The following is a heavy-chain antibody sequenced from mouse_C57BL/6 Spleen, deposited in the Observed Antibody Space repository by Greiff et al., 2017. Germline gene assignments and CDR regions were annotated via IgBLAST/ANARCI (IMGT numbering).Heavy chain of an antibody. V-gene: IGHV5-4*01. CDR1: GFTFSSYA. CDR2: ISDGGSYT. CDR3: ARDQGAVVDPLDY. J-gene: IGHJ2*01. Sequence: EVQLVESGGGLVKPGGSLKLSCAASGFTFSSYAMSWVRQTPEKRLEWVATISDGGSYTYYPDNVKGRFTLSRDNATNHLYLRMSHMKSEDEAMYYCARDQGAVVDPLDYWGQGTTLTVSS. D-gene: IGHD1-1*01.